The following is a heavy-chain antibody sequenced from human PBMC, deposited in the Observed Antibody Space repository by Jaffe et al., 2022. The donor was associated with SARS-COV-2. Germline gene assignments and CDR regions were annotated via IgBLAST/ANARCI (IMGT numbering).Heavy chain of an antibody. CDR1: GGSFSGQY. D-gene: IGHD4-17*01. V-gene: IGHV4-34*01. J-gene: IGHJ5*02. Sequence: QVQLQQWGAGLLKPSETLSLICAVYGGSFSGQYWSWIRQPPGKGLEWIGEINHSGSTNYNPSLKSRVTISVDTSKNQFSLRLSSVTAADTAVYYCAKGGNTVFDPWGQGTLVTVSS. CDR2: INHSGST. CDR3: AKGGNTVFDP.